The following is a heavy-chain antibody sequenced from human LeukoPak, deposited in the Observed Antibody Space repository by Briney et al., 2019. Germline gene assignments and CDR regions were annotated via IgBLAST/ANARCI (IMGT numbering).Heavy chain of an antibody. CDR3: ARAGTYSYALDY. J-gene: IGHJ4*02. Sequence: ASVKVSCKASGYTFTSCDINWVRQATGQGLEWMGWMNPNSGNTGYAQKFQGRVTMTRNTSISTAYMELSSLRSEDTAVYYCARAGTYSYALDYWGQGTLVTVSS. D-gene: IGHD5-18*01. CDR2: MNPNSGNT. CDR1: GYTFTSCD. V-gene: IGHV1-8*01.